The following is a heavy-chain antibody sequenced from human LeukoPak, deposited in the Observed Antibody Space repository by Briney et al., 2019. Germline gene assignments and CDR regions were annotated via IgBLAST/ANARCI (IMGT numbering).Heavy chain of an antibody. D-gene: IGHD2-2*01. CDR1: GGSISSYY. V-gene: IGHV4-59*08. J-gene: IGHJ5*02. CDR3: ARLDCSSTSCYRNWFDP. CDR2: IYYSGST. Sequence: SETLSLTCTVSGGSISSYYWSWIRQPPGKGLEWIGYIYYSGSTNYNPSLKSRVTISVGTSKNQFSLKLSSVTAADTAVYYCARLDCSSTSCYRNWFDPWGQGTLVTVSS.